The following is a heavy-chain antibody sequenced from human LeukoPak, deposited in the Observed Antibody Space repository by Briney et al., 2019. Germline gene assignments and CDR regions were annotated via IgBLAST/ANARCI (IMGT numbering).Heavy chain of an antibody. CDR1: GYTFTGYY. CDR2: INPNSGGT. J-gene: IGHJ4*02. V-gene: IGHV1-2*06. Sequence: ASVKVSCKASGYTFTGYYMHWVRQAPGQGLEWMGRINPNSGGTNYAQKFQGRVTMTRDTSISTAYMELSSLRSDDTAVYYCARDARLIAVAKYYFDYWGQGTLVTVSS. CDR3: ARDARLIAVAKYYFDY. D-gene: IGHD6-19*01.